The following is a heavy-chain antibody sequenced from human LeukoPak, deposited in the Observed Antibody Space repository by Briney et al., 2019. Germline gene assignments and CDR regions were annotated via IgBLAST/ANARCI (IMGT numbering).Heavy chain of an antibody. CDR3: ARLSSGRPHEYFQH. V-gene: IGHV4-59*01. CDR1: GGSISSYY. CDR2: IYYSGST. J-gene: IGHJ1*01. Sequence: SETLSLTCTVSGGSISSYYRSWVRQPPGKGLEWIAYIYYSGSTNYNPSLKSRATISVDTSKNQFSLKLTSVTAADTAVYYCARLSSGRPHEYFQHWGQGTLVSVSS. D-gene: IGHD3-22*01.